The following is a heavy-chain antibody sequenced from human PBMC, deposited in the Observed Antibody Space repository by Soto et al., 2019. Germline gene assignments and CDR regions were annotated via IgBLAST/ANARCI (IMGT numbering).Heavy chain of an antibody. CDR2: IFYSGST. CDR3: ARVGSSGWSPDY. V-gene: IGHV4-59*11. CDR1: GGSISGHY. Sequence: LSLTCTVSGGSISGHYWTWIRQPPGKGLEWIGYIFYSGSTNYNPSLKSRVTILVDTSKNQFSLKLSSVTAADTALYYCARVGSSGWSPDYWGQGTLVTVSS. J-gene: IGHJ4*02. D-gene: IGHD6-19*01.